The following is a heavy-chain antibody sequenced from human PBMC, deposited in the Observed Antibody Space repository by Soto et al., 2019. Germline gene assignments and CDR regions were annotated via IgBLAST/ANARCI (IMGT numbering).Heavy chain of an antibody. CDR1: GGPISGDYY. Sequence: SETLSLTCNVSGGPISGDYYWTWIRQPPGKGLEWIGYIFYSGSTYYNPSLKSRVTMSVDTSKNQFSLRLSSVTAADTAVYYCVGEGVGFDSRGYSSRYFEFWGRGILVAVSS. V-gene: IGHV4-30-4*01. CDR2: IFYSGST. CDR3: VGEGVGFDSRGYSSRYFEF. J-gene: IGHJ4*03. D-gene: IGHD3-22*01.